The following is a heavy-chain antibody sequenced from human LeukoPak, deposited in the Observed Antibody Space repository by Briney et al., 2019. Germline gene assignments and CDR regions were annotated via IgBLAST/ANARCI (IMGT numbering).Heavy chain of an antibody. CDR2: ISGSGGST. Sequence: GGSLRLSCAASGFTFSSYAMSWVRQAPGKGLEWVSGISGSGGSTYYADSVKGRFTISRDNSKNTLYLQMNSLRAEDTAIYYCAPDLRGAAWSLDYWGQGTLVTVSS. J-gene: IGHJ4*02. CDR3: APDLRGAAWSLDY. D-gene: IGHD2-15*01. CDR1: GFTFSSYA. V-gene: IGHV3-23*01.